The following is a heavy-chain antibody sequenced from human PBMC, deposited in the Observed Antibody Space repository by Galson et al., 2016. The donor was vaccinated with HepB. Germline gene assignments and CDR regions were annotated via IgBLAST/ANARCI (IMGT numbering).Heavy chain of an antibody. Sequence: SLRLSCAASEFSLSVSTLHWVRQVPGKGLEWVGRIKSKSHNYATAFATSVKGRFTLSRDDSKNTAYLQMNSLKTEDTAVYYCWGEGYPYWGQGALVTVSS. V-gene: IGHV3-73*01. D-gene: IGHD3-16*01. CDR1: EFSLSVST. J-gene: IGHJ4*02. CDR3: WGEGYPY. CDR2: IKSKSHNYAT.